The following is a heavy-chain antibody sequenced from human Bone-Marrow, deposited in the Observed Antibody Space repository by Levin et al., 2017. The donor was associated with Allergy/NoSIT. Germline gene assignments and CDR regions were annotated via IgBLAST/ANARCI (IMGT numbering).Heavy chain of an antibody. D-gene: IGHD3-10*01. CDR3: ARETPYGSGSFGGGYYYYGMDG. Sequence: PGGSLRLSCAASGFTFSSYGMHWVRQAPGKGLEWVAVIWYDGSNKYYADSVKGRFTISRDNSKNTLYLQMNSLRAEDTAVYYCARETPYGSGSFGGGYYYYGMDGWGQGTTVTVSS. V-gene: IGHV3-33*01. J-gene: IGHJ6*02. CDR1: GFTFSSYG. CDR2: IWYDGSNK.